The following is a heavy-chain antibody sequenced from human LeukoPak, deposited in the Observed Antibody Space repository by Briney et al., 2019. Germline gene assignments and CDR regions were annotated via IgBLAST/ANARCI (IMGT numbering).Heavy chain of an antibody. CDR1: VFTFSSYW. CDR2: INTDGSRT. Sequence: PGVSLRLSCAASVFTFSSYWMHWVRQAPGKGLVWVSRINTDGSRTTYADSVKGRFTFSRDNAKNTLILQMNSLRTEDTAVYYCARGEYGSAWPNIDYWGQGTLVTVSS. CDR3: ARGEYGSAWPNIDY. D-gene: IGHD6-19*01. V-gene: IGHV3-74*01. J-gene: IGHJ4*02.